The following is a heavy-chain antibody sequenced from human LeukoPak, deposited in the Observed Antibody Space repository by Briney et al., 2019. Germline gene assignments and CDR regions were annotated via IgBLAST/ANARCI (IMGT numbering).Heavy chain of an antibody. CDR1: GGSISSYY. CDR3: AREDSIAAAGLDAFDI. J-gene: IGHJ3*02. Sequence: PSETLSLTCTVSGGSISSYYWGWIRQPPGKGLEWIGSIYYSGSTNYNPSLKSRVTISVDTSKNQFSLKLSSVTAADTAVYYCAREDSIAAAGLDAFDIWGQGTMVTVSS. V-gene: IGHV4-59*01. D-gene: IGHD6-13*01. CDR2: IYYSGST.